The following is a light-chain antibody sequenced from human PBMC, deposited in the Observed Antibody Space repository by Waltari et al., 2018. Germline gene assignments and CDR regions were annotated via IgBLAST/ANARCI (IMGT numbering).Light chain of an antibody. CDR2: DAS. J-gene: IGKJ5*01. CDR1: QDIANY. V-gene: IGKV1-33*01. CDR3: QQYDHMPIT. Sequence: DTQMTQSPPSLSASVGDRVTITCQASQDIANYLGWYQKKPGKAPKLLIYDASTLATGVPSRFSGRGSGTDFTLIITGLQPEDVATYYCQQYDHMPITFGQGTRAEIK.